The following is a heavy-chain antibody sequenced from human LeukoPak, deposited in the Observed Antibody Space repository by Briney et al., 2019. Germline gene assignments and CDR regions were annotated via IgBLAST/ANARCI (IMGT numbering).Heavy chain of an antibody. CDR3: VKNSGSYYHFDY. V-gene: IGHV3-64D*09. Sequence: PGGSLRLSCSASGFTFSRYSMHWVRQAPGKGLEYVSAISSSGGTTYYADSVKGSFTISRDNSKSTPYLQMSSLRTEDTAVYYCVKNSGSYYHFDYWGQGTLVTVSS. CDR2: ISSSGGTT. J-gene: IGHJ4*02. CDR1: GFTFSRYS. D-gene: IGHD1-26*01.